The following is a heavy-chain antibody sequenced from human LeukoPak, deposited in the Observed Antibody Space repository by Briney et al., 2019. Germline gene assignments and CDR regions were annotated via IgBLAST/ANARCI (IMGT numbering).Heavy chain of an antibody. J-gene: IGHJ4*02. Sequence: GGSLRLSCAASGFTFSSYAMNWVRQAPGQGLEWMGWINTNTGNPTYAQGFTGRFVFSLGTSVSTAYLQISSLKAEDTAVYYCARGGYYGSGSPPTHFDYWGQGTLVTVSS. CDR3: ARGGYYGSGSPPTHFDY. CDR2: INTNTGNP. D-gene: IGHD3-10*01. CDR1: GFTFSSYA. V-gene: IGHV7-4-1*02.